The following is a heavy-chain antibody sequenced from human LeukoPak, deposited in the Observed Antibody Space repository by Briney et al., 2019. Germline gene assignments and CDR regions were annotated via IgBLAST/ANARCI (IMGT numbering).Heavy chain of an antibody. D-gene: IGHD5-12*01. CDR3: AREDQWLRFFDY. CDR1: GFTFRIYS. J-gene: IGHJ4*02. CDR2: ISSSSSYI. Sequence: GGSLRFSCAASGFTFRIYSMNWVRQAPGKGLEWVSSISSSSSYIYYADSVKGRFTNSRDNAKNSLYLQMNSLRAEDTAVYYCAREDQWLRFFDYWGQGTLVTVCS. V-gene: IGHV3-21*01.